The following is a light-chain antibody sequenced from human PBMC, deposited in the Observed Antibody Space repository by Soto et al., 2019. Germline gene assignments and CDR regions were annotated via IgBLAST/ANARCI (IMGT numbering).Light chain of an antibody. V-gene: IGKV1-5*01. CDR1: QSTSSW. Sequence: DIQMTQSPSTLSASVGDRVTITCRASQSTSSWLAWYQQKPGKAPKVLIYDVSSLESGVPSRFSGSGSGTEFTLTINSLQPDDFETYYCQQYNTYSGTFGQGTKVEIK. CDR2: DVS. CDR3: QQYNTYSGT. J-gene: IGKJ1*01.